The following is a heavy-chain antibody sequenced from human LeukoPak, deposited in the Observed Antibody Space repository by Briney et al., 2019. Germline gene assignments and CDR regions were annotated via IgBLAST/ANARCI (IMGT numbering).Heavy chain of an antibody. D-gene: IGHD2-15*01. CDR1: GFSVSNSY. Sequence: GGSLRLSCAASGFSVSNSYMYWVRQAPGKGLEWVSFFYKGDSTYYAESVRGRFTISRDNSKNTLYLLMNSLIPEDTAAYYCAREVVSSPSYFDSWGQGTLVTVSS. CDR3: AREVVSSPSYFDS. CDR2: FYKGDST. J-gene: IGHJ4*02. V-gene: IGHV3-53*01.